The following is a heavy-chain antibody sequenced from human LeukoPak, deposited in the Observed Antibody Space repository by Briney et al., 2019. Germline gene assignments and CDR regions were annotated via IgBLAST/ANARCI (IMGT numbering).Heavy chain of an antibody. V-gene: IGHV4-4*07. D-gene: IGHD3-22*01. Sequence: SETLSLTCTVSGGSISSYYWSWIRQPAGKGLESIGHISTSGSTNYNPSLKSRVTMSVDTSKNQFSLKLSSVTAADTAVYYCTRVRYSDSSVLTRKRSYYFDYWGQGTLVTVSS. CDR1: GGSISSYY. CDR3: TRVRYSDSSVLTRKRSYYFDY. J-gene: IGHJ4*02. CDR2: ISTSGST.